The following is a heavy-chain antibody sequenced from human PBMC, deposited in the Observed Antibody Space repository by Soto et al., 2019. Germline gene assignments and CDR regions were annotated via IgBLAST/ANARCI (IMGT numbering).Heavy chain of an antibody. V-gene: IGHV4-34*01. CDR2: INHTGGT. J-gene: IGHJ5*02. CDR3: ATRITVFGLLIHPFDP. D-gene: IGHD3-3*01. CDR1: GGSVNGYY. Sequence: SETLSLTCAVYGGSVNGYYWNWIRQPPGKGLEWIGEINHTGGTHYNPSLKSRATMSVDTSKNQFSLRLSSVTAAGTAIYYCATRITVFGLLIHPFDPWGQGTPVTVS.